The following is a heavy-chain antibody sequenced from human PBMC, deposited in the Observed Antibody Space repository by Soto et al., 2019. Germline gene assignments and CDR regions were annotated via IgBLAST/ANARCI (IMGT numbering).Heavy chain of an antibody. V-gene: IGHV3-21*01. CDR2: ISSSSSYI. CDR1: GFTFSSYS. D-gene: IGHD3-10*01. J-gene: IGHJ6*02. CDR3: ARVQRDSDGSGSWYYYYGMDV. Sequence: EVQLVESGGGLVKPGGSLRLSCAASGFTFSSYSMNWVRQAPGKGLEWVSSISSSSSYIYYADSVKGRFTISRDNAKNSLYLQMNSLRAEDTAVYYCARVQRDSDGSGSWYYYYGMDVWGQGTTVTVSS.